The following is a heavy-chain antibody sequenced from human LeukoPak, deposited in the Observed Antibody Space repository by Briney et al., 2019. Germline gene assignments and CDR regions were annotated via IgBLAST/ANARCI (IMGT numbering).Heavy chain of an antibody. J-gene: IGHJ4*02. CDR2: FDPEDGET. V-gene: IGHV1-24*01. CDR1: GYTLTELS. Sequence: ASVKVSCKVSGYTLTELSMHWVRQAPGKGLEWMGGFDPEDGETIYAQKFQGRVTMTEDTSTDTAYMELSSLRSEDTAVYYCATDAPITMVRGVLDYWGQGTLVTVSS. CDR3: ATDAPITMVRGVLDY. D-gene: IGHD3-10*01.